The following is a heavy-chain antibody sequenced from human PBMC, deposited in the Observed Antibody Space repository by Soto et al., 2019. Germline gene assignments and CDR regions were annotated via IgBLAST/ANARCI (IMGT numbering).Heavy chain of an antibody. Sequence: SETLSLTCTVSGGSISSSSYYWGWIRQPPGKGLEWIGSIYYSGNTYYNPSLKSRVTISVDTAKNQFSLKLSSVTAADTAVYYCARHTPAISISDHWGQGTLVTVSS. CDR1: GGSISSSSYY. CDR3: ARHTPAISISDH. D-gene: IGHD2-15*01. J-gene: IGHJ4*02. CDR2: IYYSGNT. V-gene: IGHV4-39*01.